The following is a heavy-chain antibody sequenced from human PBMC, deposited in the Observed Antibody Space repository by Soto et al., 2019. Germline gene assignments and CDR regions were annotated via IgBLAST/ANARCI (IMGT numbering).Heavy chain of an antibody. CDR2: INAGNGNT. J-gene: IGHJ2*01. CDR1: GYTFTSYA. V-gene: IGHV1-3*01. Sequence: EASVKVSCKASGYTFTSYAMHWVRQAPGQRLEWMGWINAGNGNTEYSQKFQGRVTITRDTSASTAYMELSSLRSEDTAVYYCARSGMRQWLLMGNWYFDLWGRGTLVTVSS. D-gene: IGHD6-19*01. CDR3: ARSGMRQWLLMGNWYFDL.